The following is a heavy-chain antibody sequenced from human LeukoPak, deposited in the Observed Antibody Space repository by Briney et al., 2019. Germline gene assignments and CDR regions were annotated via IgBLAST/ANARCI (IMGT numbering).Heavy chain of an antibody. CDR1: GLTFTTYP. J-gene: IGHJ4*02. CDR2: ISASGSGT. Sequence: PGGSLRLYCSASGLTFTTYPMRWVPQATGKGWEGGSAISASGSGTYYADSVKGRFTISRDNSRSTVFLQMSSLRAEDTAVYYCARAPYCPNDVCRYFDYWGQGILVTVSS. D-gene: IGHD2-8*01. V-gene: IGHV3-23*01. CDR3: ARAPYCPNDVCRYFDY.